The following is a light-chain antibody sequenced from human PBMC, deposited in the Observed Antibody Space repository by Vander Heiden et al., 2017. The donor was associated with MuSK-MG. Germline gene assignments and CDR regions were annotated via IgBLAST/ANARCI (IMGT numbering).Light chain of an antibody. CDR2: GAY. Sequence: EIVPTLSPATLSVSPGVRATLSCRPGPSVRGNLAWYQQNRGQAPRLLSYGAYTRATGIPARCSGSGYGTECTLTISRLQSEDFAVYDCQKESNWHPYTCGQGTKMEIK. J-gene: IGKJ2*01. CDR1: PSVRGN. CDR3: QKESNWHPYT. V-gene: IGKV3-15*01.